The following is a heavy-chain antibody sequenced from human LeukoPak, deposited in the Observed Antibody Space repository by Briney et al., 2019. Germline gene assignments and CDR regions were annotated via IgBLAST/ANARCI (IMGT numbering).Heavy chain of an antibody. CDR3: TTCGGDCYLHY. J-gene: IGHJ4*02. Sequence: GGSLRLSCAASGFTFSGSDMHWVRQASGKGLEWVGRIRSKANSYATAYAASVKGRFTISRDDSKNTAYLQMNSLKTEDTAVYYCTTCGGDCYLHYWGQGTLVTVSS. D-gene: IGHD2-21*02. CDR2: IRSKANSYAT. CDR1: GFTFSGSD. V-gene: IGHV3-73*01.